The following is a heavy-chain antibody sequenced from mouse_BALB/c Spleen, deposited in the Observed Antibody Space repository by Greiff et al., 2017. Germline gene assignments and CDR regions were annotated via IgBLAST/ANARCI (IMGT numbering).Heavy chain of an antibody. CDR1: GFTFSSFG. D-gene: IGHD2-1*01. J-gene: IGHJ4*01. CDR3: ARKWDGNYDYYAMDY. CDR2: ISSGSSTI. Sequence: EVHLVESGGGLVQPGGSRKLSCAASGFTFSSFGMHWVRQAPEKGLEWVAYISSGSSTIYYADTVKGRFTISRDNPKNTLFLQMTSLRSEDTAMYYCARKWDGNYDYYAMDYWGQGTSVTVSS. V-gene: IGHV5-17*02.